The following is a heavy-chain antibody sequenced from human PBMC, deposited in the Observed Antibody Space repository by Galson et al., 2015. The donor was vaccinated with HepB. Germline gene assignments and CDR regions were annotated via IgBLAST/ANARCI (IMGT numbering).Heavy chain of an antibody. CDR3: ARDRAARPNSYWYFDL. CDR2: IWYDGSNK. J-gene: IGHJ2*01. Sequence: LRLSCAASGFTFSSYGMHWVRQAPGKGLEWVAVIWYDGSNKYYADSVKGRFTISRDNSKNTLYLQMNSLRAEDTAVYYCARDRAARPNSYWYFDLWGRGTLVTVSS. D-gene: IGHD6-6*01. V-gene: IGHV3-33*01. CDR1: GFTFSSYG.